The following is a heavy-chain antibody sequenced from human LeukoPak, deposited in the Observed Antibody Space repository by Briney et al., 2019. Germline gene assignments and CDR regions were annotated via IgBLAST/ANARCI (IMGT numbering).Heavy chain of an antibody. Sequence: SETLSLTCTVSGGSISSYYWSWIRQPPGKGLEWIGYIYYSGSTYYNPSLKSRVTISVDTSKNQFSLKLSSVTAADTAVYYCARNTIFGGWFDPWGQGTLVTVSS. CDR2: IYYSGST. V-gene: IGHV4-59*08. D-gene: IGHD3-3*01. J-gene: IGHJ5*02. CDR3: ARNTIFGGWFDP. CDR1: GGSISSYY.